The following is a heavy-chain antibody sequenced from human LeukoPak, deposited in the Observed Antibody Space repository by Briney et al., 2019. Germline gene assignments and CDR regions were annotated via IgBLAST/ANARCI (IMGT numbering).Heavy chain of an antibody. CDR2: ISYDGSNK. CDR3: AKALNYYDRAYDM. CDR1: GXSVSSYG. Sequence: RSLRLSWAASGXSVSSYGAHGVRQARGNGLEGVAVISYDGSNKYYADSVKGRFTISRDNSKNTLHMQMNTLRAEDTAMYYCAKALNYYDRAYDMWGQGTVVTVSS. V-gene: IGHV3-30*18. D-gene: IGHD3-22*01. J-gene: IGHJ3*02.